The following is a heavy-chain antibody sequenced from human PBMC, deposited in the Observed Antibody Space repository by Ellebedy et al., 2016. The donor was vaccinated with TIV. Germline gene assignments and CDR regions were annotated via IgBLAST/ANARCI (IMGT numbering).Heavy chain of an antibody. Sequence: PGGSLRLSCQGSGSNLASYWISWVRQVPGRGLESMGRIDPIDSYTNYSPSFQGHVTIPADKSISTAYLQWNSLKASDTAFYYCARFSGSYGSFDFWGQGTQVTVSS. CDR2: IDPIDSYT. CDR3: ARFSGSYGSFDF. V-gene: IGHV5-10-1*01. J-gene: IGHJ4*02. D-gene: IGHD1-26*01. CDR1: GSNLASYW.